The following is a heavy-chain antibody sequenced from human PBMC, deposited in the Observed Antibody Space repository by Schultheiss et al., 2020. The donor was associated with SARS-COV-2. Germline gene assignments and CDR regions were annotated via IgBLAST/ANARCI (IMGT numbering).Heavy chain of an antibody. CDR3: ASAESIAARPRWFDP. J-gene: IGHJ5*02. CDR2: IYYSGST. V-gene: IGHV4-30-4*01. D-gene: IGHD6-6*01. Sequence: SETLSLTCTVSGGSISSGDYYWSWIRQPPGKGLEWIGYIYYSGSTYYNPSLKSLVTISVDTSKNQFSLKLSSVTAADTAVYYCASAESIAARPRWFDPWGQGTLVTVSS. CDR1: GGSISSGDYY.